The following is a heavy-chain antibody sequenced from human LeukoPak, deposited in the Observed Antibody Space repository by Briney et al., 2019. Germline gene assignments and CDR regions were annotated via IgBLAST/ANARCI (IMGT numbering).Heavy chain of an antibody. Sequence: SETLSLTCTVSGGSITSSYSWSWIRQPAGKGLEWIGRIYSSGSTTYNPSLKSRVTMSVDTSKNHFSLELSSVAAADTAVYYCASDRQQLGLDYWGQGTLVTVSS. V-gene: IGHV4-4*07. CDR2: IYSSGST. CDR3: ASDRQQLGLDY. J-gene: IGHJ4*02. D-gene: IGHD6-13*01. CDR1: GGSITSSYS.